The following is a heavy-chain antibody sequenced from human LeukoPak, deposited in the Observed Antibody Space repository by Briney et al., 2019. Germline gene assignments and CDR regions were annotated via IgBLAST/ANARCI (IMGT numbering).Heavy chain of an antibody. D-gene: IGHD3-10*01. CDR1: GFTFSSYG. J-gene: IGHJ3*02. CDR2: ISYDGSNK. V-gene: IGHV3-30*18. Sequence: PGGSLRLSCAASGFTFSSYGMHWVRQAPGKGLEWVAVISYDGSNKYYADSVKGRFTISRDNSKNTLYLQVNSLRIEDTAVYYCAKDFRVAEELWFGELWNAFDIWGQGIRVAVSS. CDR3: AKDFRVAEELWFGELWNAFDI.